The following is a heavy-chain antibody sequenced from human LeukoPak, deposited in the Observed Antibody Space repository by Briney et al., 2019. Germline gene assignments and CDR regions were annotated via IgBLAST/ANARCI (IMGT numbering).Heavy chain of an antibody. CDR2: IDPSDSYT. CDR3: ASDSSGYMAAFDI. Sequence: GESLKISCKGSGYSFTSYWISWVRQMPGKGLEWMGRIDPSDSYTNYSPSFQGHVTISADKSISTAYLQWSSLKASDTAMHYCASDSSGYMAAFDIWGQGTMVTVSS. J-gene: IGHJ3*02. D-gene: IGHD3-22*01. V-gene: IGHV5-10-1*01. CDR1: GYSFTSYW.